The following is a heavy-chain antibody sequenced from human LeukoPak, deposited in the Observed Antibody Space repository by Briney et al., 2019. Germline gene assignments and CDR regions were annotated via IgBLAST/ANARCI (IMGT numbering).Heavy chain of an antibody. D-gene: IGHD6-13*01. CDR2: IQTDGNTK. Sequence: GGSLRLSCAASGFTFSNYGIHWVRQAPGKGLEWVTFIQTDGNTKYYADSVRGRFTIPRDNSKNTVSLQMNSLRAEDTAVYYCAREESSLVLGGLAYWGQGTLVTVSS. CDR1: GFTFSNYG. V-gene: IGHV3-30*02. CDR3: AREESSLVLGGLAY. J-gene: IGHJ4*02.